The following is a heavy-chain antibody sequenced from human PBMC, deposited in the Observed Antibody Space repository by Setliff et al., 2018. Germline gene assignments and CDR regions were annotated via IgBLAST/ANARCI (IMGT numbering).Heavy chain of an antibody. CDR1: GYTFTSYD. J-gene: IGHJ4*02. Sequence: ASVKVSCKASGYTFTSYDINWVRQATGQGLEWMGWMNPNSGNTGYAQKFQGRVTITRNTSISTAYMERSSLRSEDTAVYYCARGLLWFGEPSWWGQGTLVTVSS. V-gene: IGHV1-8*03. CDR2: MNPNSGNT. D-gene: IGHD3-10*01. CDR3: ARGLLWFGEPSW.